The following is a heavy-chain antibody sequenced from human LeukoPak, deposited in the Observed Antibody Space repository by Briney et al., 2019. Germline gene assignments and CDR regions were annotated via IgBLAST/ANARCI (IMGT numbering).Heavy chain of an antibody. Sequence: GASVKVSCKASGYTFTSYDINWVRQATGQGLEWMGWMNPNSGNTGYAQKFQGRVTMTRNTSISTAYMELSSLRSEDTAVYYCARRITPRDGWFDPWGQGTLVTVSS. CDR1: GYTFTSYD. CDR2: MNPNSGNT. D-gene: IGHD2/OR15-2a*01. V-gene: IGHV1-8*01. CDR3: ARRITPRDGWFDP. J-gene: IGHJ5*02.